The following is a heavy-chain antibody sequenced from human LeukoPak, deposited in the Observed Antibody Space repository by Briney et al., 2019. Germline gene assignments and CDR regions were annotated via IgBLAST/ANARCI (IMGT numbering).Heavy chain of an antibody. D-gene: IGHD6-13*01. CDR2: IKQDGSEK. J-gene: IGHJ6*02. CDR3: ARDPVFEQQLVLTRYYYYGMDV. V-gene: IGHV3-7*01. Sequence: GGSLRLSCAASGFTFSSYWMSWVRQAPGKGLEWVANIKQDGSEKYYVDSVKGRFTISRDNAKNSLHLQMNSLRAEDTAVYYCARDPVFEQQLVLTRYYYYGMDVWGQGTTVTVSS. CDR1: GFTFSSYW.